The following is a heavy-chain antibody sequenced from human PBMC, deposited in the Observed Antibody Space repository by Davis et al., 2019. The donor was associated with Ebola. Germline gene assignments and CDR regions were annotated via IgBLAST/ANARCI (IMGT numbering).Heavy chain of an antibody. Sequence: SVKVSCKASGGTFSSYTISWVRQAPGQGLEWMGRIIPILGIANYAQKFQGRVTITADKSASTAYMELSSLRSEDTAVYYCARDSGGTFYIYFDYWGQGTLVTVPS. V-gene: IGHV1-69*04. CDR2: IIPILGIA. D-gene: IGHD3-10*01. CDR1: GGTFSSYT. CDR3: ARDSGGTFYIYFDY. J-gene: IGHJ4*02.